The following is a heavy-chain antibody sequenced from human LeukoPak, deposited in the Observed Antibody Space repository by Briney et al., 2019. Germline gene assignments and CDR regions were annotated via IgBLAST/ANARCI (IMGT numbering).Heavy chain of an antibody. CDR1: GFTFSSYA. Sequence: GSLRLSCAASGFTFSSYAMSWVRQAPGKGLEWVSAISGSGGSTYYADSVKGRFTISRDDSKNTLYLQMNSLRAEDTAVYYCAKDLSPLDSSGWYGFFDYWGQGTLVTVSS. CDR3: AKDLSPLDSSGWYGFFDY. D-gene: IGHD6-19*01. CDR2: ISGSGGST. J-gene: IGHJ4*02. V-gene: IGHV3-23*01.